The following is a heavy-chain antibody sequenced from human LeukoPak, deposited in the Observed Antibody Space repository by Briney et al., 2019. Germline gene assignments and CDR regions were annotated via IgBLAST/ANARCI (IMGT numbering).Heavy chain of an antibody. D-gene: IGHD6-13*01. V-gene: IGHV3-30*18. CDR3: VKDRETTASGTFDY. CDR1: GFTFSNYG. J-gene: IGHJ4*02. CDR2: ISEDGINK. Sequence: PGGSLRLSCAASGFTFSNYGMHCVRQAPGKGLEWVAGISEDGINKYYADSVKARFTISRDNSNNTLFLQMNNLRADDTAVYYCVKDRETTASGTFDYWGQGALVTVSS.